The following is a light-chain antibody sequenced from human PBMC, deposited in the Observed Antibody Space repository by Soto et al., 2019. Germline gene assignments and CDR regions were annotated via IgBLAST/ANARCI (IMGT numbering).Light chain of an antibody. Sequence: QSALTQPASVSGSPGQSITISCTGNSSDIGGYNYVSWYQQHPGKAPKLMIYEVSNRPSGVSNRFSGSKSGNTASLTISGLQAEDEADYYCSSYTSTSPLVLFGGGTKLTVL. CDR1: SSDIGGYNY. CDR3: SSYTSTSPLVL. V-gene: IGLV2-14*01. J-gene: IGLJ2*01. CDR2: EVS.